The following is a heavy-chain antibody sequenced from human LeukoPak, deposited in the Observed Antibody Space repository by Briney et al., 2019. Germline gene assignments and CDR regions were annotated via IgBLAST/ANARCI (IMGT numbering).Heavy chain of an antibody. J-gene: IGHJ4*02. CDR3: ARVPPRYYYGSGSYYGVGY. D-gene: IGHD3-10*01. V-gene: IGHV4-34*01. CDR1: GGSFSGYY. Sequence: SETLSLTCAVYGGSFSGYYWSWIRQPPGKGLEWIGEINHSGSTNYNPSLKSRVTISVDTSKNQFPLKLSSVTAADTAVYYCARVPPRYYYGSGSYYGVGYWGQGTLVTVSS. CDR2: INHSGST.